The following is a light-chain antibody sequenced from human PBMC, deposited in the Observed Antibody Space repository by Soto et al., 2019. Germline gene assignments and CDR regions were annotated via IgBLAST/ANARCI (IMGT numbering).Light chain of an antibody. CDR2: DTS. V-gene: IGKV3-15*01. CDR3: QQYTNWPLT. J-gene: IGKJ4*01. CDR1: QGIGDT. Sequence: EVVMTQSPATLSVSPGEGVTLSCRASQGIGDTLAWYQHRPGQTPRLLIYDTSTRATGIPARFSGSGSGTEFTLTISSLQSEDSAVYYCQQYTNWPLTFGGGTKVDIK.